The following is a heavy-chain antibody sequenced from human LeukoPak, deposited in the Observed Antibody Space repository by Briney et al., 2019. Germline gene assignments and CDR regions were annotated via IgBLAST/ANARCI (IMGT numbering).Heavy chain of an antibody. CDR2: IYYSGST. J-gene: IGHJ4*02. D-gene: IGHD6-19*01. CDR3: AAQGRYSSGWRADY. CDR1: GDPISRYS. Sequence: SETLSLTCTVSGDPISRYSWSWIRKPPGKGLEWIGYIYYSGSTNYNPSLKSRVTISVDPSKKQFSLKLSSVTAADTAVYYCAAQGRYSSGWRADYWGQGTLVTVSS. V-gene: IGHV4-59*01.